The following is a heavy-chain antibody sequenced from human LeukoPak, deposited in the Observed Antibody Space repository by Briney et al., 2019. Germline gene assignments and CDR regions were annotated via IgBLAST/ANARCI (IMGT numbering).Heavy chain of an antibody. CDR1: GFTFSSYW. D-gene: IGHD4-23*01. J-gene: IGHJ4*02. CDR3: ARVRRVGSGGNSGLGY. V-gene: IGHV3-74*01. CDR2: INSDGSST. Sequence: PGGSLRLSCAASGFTFSSYWMHWVRQAPGKGLVWVSRINSDGSSTSYADSVKGRFTISRDNAKNTLYLQMNSLRAEDTAVYYCARVRRVGSGGNSGLGYWGQGTLVTVSS.